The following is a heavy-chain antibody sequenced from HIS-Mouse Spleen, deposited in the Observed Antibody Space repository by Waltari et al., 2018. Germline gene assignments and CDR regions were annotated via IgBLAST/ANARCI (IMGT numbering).Heavy chain of an antibody. CDR2: ISYDGSNK. D-gene: IGHD6-19*01. CDR3: AKASSGWLDY. CDR1: GFTFSSYG. J-gene: IGHJ4*02. Sequence: QVQLVESGGGVVQPGRSLRLSCSASGFTFSSYGMHWVRQAPVKGLEWVAVISYDGSNKYYADSVKGRFSISRDNSKNTLYLQMNSLRAEDTAVYYCAKASSGWLDYWGQGTLVTVSS. V-gene: IGHV3-30*18.